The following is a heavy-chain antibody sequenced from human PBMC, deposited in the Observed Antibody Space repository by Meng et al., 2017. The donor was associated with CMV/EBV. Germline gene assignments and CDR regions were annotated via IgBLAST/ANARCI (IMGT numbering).Heavy chain of an antibody. J-gene: IGHJ4*02. D-gene: IGHD3-10*01. CDR2: ISYDGSNK. CDR1: GFTFSSYA. Sequence: GESLKISCAASGFTFSSYAMHWVRQAPGKGLEWVAVISYDGSNKYYADSVKGRFTISRDNSKNTLYLQMNSLRAEDTAVYYCARTGSDGLVWNYFDYWGQGTLVTVSS. V-gene: IGHV3-30*04. CDR3: ARTGSDGLVWNYFDY.